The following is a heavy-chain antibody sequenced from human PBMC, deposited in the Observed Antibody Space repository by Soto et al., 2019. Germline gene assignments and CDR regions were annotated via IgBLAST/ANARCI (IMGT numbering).Heavy chain of an antibody. D-gene: IGHD5-12*01. Sequence: GPTLVNPTQTLTLTCTFSGFSLSTSGMRVSWIRQPPGKALEWLARIDWDDDKFYSTSLKTRLTISKDTSKNQVVLTMTNMDPVDKATDNCEQSHAPKMATYALDIWGQGTMVTVSS. CDR1: GFSLSTSGMR. V-gene: IGHV2-70*04. J-gene: IGHJ3*02. CDR2: IDWDDDK. CDR3: EQSHAPKMATYALDI.